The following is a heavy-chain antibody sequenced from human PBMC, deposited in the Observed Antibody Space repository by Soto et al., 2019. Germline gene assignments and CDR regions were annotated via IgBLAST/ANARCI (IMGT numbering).Heavy chain of an antibody. J-gene: IGHJ4*02. CDR2: IYWDDVK. CDR1: GFSLSTSGVG. CDR3: ARIGSGDYALDY. V-gene: IGHV2-5*02. D-gene: IGHD4-17*01. Sequence: QITLKESGPTLVKPTQTLTLTCTLSGFSLSTSGVGVGWIRQSPGKALEWLAVIYWDDVKHYSPSLERRLTITKDTSESEVVLTMTNMDPVDTATYYCARIGSGDYALDYWGQGILVTVSS.